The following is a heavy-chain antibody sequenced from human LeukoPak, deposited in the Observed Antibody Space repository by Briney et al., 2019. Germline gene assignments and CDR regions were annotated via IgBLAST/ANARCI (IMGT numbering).Heavy chain of an antibody. CDR1: GYTFTSYY. CDR2: INPSGGST. V-gene: IGHV1-46*01. D-gene: IGHD5/OR15-5a*01. CDR3: ARDGLGPGRYYYYYYMDV. Sequence: ASVKVSCKASGYTFTSYYMHWVRQAPGQGLEWMGIINPSGGSTSYAQKFQGRVTMTRDMSTSTVYMELSSLRSEDTAVYYCARDGLGPGRYYYYYYMDVWGKGTPVTVSS. J-gene: IGHJ6*03.